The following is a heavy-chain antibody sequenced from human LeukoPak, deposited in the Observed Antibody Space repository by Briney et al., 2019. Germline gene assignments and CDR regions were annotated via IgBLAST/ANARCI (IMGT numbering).Heavy chain of an antibody. J-gene: IGHJ3*02. V-gene: IGHV3-23*01. CDR3: AKTLGSGGFFFAFDI. D-gene: IGHD2-15*01. CDR2: TSAGDGSR. CDR1: AFTFSDYA. Sequence: GGSLRLSCAASAFTFSDYAMTWVRQAPGKGLEWVSGTSAGDGSRHYADSVKGRFTISRDNFKNTLYLQMNSLRAEDTAVYYCAKTLGSGGFFFAFDIWGRGTMVTVSS.